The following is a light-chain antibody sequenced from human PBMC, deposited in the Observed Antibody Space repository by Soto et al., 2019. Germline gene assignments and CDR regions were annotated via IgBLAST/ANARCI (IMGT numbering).Light chain of an antibody. Sequence: DIQMTQSPSSVSASVGDRVTITCRASQDISSWLAWYQVKPGKAPKLLIYAASSLQSGVPSRFSGSGAGTDFSLTSSSLQPEDFATYYCQQAHDFPRAFGGGTKVEIK. CDR1: QDISSW. CDR2: AAS. V-gene: IGKV1-12*01. J-gene: IGKJ4*01. CDR3: QQAHDFPRA.